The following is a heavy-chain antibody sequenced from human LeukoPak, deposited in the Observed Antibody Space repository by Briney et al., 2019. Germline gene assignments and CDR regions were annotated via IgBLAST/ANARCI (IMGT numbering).Heavy chain of an antibody. CDR3: AKYCSGATCYAGLDY. CDR1: GFTFSSYV. J-gene: IGHJ4*02. Sequence: GGSLRLSCAASGFTFSSYVMIWVRQAPGKGLEWVSTISGSGGNTYYADSVRGRFTISRDNSKNTLYLQMSSLRAEDTAVYYCAKYCSGATCYAGLDYWGQGTLVTVSS. CDR2: ISGSGGNT. V-gene: IGHV3-23*01. D-gene: IGHD2-15*01.